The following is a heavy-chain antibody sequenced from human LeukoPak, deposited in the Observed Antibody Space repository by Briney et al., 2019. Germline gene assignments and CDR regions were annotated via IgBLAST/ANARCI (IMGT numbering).Heavy chain of an antibody. D-gene: IGHD2-15*01. CDR2: INPSDGST. CDR1: GYTFSSYY. CDR3: AREPHCSGGSCYFDY. Sequence: ASVKVPRKASGYTFSSYYVHWVRQAPGQGLEWMAIINPSDGSTSYLQRFQGRVTLARDTSTNTVYMELSSLRSEDTAIYYCAREPHCSGGSCYFDYWGQGTLVTVSS. J-gene: IGHJ4*02. V-gene: IGHV1-46*01.